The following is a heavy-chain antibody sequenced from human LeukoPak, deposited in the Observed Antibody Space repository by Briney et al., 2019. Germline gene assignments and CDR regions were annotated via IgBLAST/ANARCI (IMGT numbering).Heavy chain of an antibody. V-gene: IGHV3-21*01. Sequence: GGSLRLSCAASGFTFGSYSMNWVRQAPGKGLEWVSSISSSSSYIYYADSVKGRFTISRDNAKNSLYLQMNSLRAEDTAVYYCARVLWAAAGTNWFDPWGQGTLVTVSS. CDR1: GFTFGSYS. CDR2: ISSSSSYI. CDR3: ARVLWAAAGTNWFDP. J-gene: IGHJ5*02. D-gene: IGHD6-13*01.